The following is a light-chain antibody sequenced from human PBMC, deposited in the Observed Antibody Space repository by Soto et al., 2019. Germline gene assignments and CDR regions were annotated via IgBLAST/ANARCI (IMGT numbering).Light chain of an antibody. CDR3: QSYDSSLSGHVV. V-gene: IGLV1-40*01. Sequence: QSVLTQPPSVSGAPGQRVTISCTGSSSXIGAGYDVHWYQQLPGTAPKLLIYGNSNRPSGVPDRFSSSKSGTSASLAITGLQAEDEADYYCQSYDSSLSGHVVFGGGTKLTVL. J-gene: IGLJ2*01. CDR2: GNS. CDR1: SSXIGAGYD.